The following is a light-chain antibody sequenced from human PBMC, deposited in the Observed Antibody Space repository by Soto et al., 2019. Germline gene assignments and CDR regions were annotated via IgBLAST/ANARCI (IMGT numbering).Light chain of an antibody. J-gene: IGKJ5*01. CDR3: QQYDNLFIT. CDR2: DAS. CDR1: QDISNY. V-gene: IGKV1-33*01. Sequence: DIQMTQSPSSLSASVGDRVTITCQASQDISNYLNWYQQKPGKAPKLLIYDASNLETGVPSRFSGSGSGTDFTFTISSLQPEDIATYYCQQYDNLFITFGQGTRLEN.